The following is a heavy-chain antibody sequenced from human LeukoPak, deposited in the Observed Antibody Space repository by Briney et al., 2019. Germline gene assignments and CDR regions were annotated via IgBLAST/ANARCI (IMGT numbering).Heavy chain of an antibody. CDR2: IYWNDDK. V-gene: IGHV2-5*01. D-gene: IGHD2-21*01. CDR1: GFSLSTSGMG. CDR3: ARKRHGSGIPSFHY. J-gene: IGHJ4*02. Sequence: SGPTLVNPTQTLTLTCTFSGFSLSTSGMGVGWIRQPPGKALEWLTLIYWNDDKRYSPSLKSRLTITKDTSRNQVFLKMTNMDPVDTATYYCARKRHGSGIPSFHYWGQGTLVTVSP.